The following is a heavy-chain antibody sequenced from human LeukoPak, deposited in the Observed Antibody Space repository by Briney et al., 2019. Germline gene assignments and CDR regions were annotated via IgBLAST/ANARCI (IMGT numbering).Heavy chain of an antibody. Sequence: ASVTVSCKASGYTFTSYYMHWVRQAPGQGLEWMGIINPSGGSTSYAQKFQGRVTMTRDTSTSTVYMELSSLRSEDTAVYYCASGGTYCSGGSCYSDYYGMDVWGQGTTVTVSS. CDR3: ASGGTYCSGGSCYSDYYGMDV. D-gene: IGHD2-15*01. CDR2: INPSGGST. CDR1: GYTFTSYY. J-gene: IGHJ6*02. V-gene: IGHV1-46*01.